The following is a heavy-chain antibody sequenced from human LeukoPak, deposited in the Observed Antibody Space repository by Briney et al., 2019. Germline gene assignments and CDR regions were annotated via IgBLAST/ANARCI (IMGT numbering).Heavy chain of an antibody. CDR1: GYTFTSYG. CDR2: ISAYNGNT. V-gene: IGHV1-18*01. J-gene: IGHJ4*02. D-gene: IGHD3-3*01. CDR3: ATATVLFGVVPGY. Sequence: ASVKVSCKASGYTFTSYGISWARQAPGQGLEWMGWISAYNGNTNYAQKLQGRVTMTEDTSTDTAYMELSSLRSEDTAVYYCATATVLFGVVPGYWGQGTLVTVSS.